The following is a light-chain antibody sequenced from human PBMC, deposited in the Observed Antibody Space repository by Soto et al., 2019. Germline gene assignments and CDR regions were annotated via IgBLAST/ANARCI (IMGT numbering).Light chain of an antibody. Sequence: DIVLTQSPATLSVSPGDRVTLSCRASESLFGFLAWYQQKPGQAPRLRMYGVSTRATGIRARFSGGGSSTDFTLTISSLQSEDSAFYFCQSYNDWPFASGLGTRLEI. J-gene: IGKJ2*01. CDR3: QSYNDWPFA. CDR1: ESLFGF. V-gene: IGKV3-15*01. CDR2: GVS.